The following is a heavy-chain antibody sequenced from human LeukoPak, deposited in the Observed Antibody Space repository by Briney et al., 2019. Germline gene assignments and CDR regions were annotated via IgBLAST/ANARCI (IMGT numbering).Heavy chain of an antibody. J-gene: IGHJ6*02. Sequence: GVSVKVSCKASGGTFSSYAISWVRQAPGQGLEWMGGIIPIFGTANYAQKFQGRVTITADESTSTAYMELSSLRSEDTAVYYCARDWDCSSTSCYDYYGMDVWGQGTTVTVSS. CDR3: ARDWDCSSTSCYDYYGMDV. D-gene: IGHD2-2*01. V-gene: IGHV1-69*13. CDR2: IIPIFGTA. CDR1: GGTFSSYA.